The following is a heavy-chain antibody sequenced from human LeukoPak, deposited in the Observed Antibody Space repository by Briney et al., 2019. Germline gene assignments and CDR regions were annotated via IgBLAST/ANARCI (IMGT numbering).Heavy chain of an antibody. CDR1: GFTFSSYE. Sequence: GGSLRLSCAASGFTFSSYEMNWVRQAPGKGLEWVSYISSSGSTIYYADSVKGRFTISRDNSKNTLYLQMNSLRAEDTAVYYCAKRGAPCSGGSCYSPYWGQGTLVTVSS. J-gene: IGHJ4*02. CDR3: AKRGAPCSGGSCYSPY. D-gene: IGHD2-15*01. CDR2: ISSSGSTI. V-gene: IGHV3-48*03.